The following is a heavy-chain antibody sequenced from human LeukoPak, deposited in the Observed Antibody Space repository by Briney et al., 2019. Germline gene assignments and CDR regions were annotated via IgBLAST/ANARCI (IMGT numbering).Heavy chain of an antibody. CDR2: ISGSGGST. CDR1: GFTFSAYA. D-gene: IGHD2-21*02. CDR3: ARFVVVTAIYMDV. J-gene: IGHJ6*03. Sequence: GGSLRLSCAASGFTFSAYAMTWVRQSPGKGLKWFSAISGSGGSTYYADSVKGRFTISRDNAKNSLYLQMNSLRAEDTAVYYCARFVVVTAIYMDVWGKGTTVTVSS. V-gene: IGHV3-23*01.